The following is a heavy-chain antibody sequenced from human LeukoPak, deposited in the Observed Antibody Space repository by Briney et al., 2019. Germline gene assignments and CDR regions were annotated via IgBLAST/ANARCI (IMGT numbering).Heavy chain of an antibody. D-gene: IGHD5-18*01. CDR1: GGTFSSYA. V-gene: IGHV1-69*04. J-gene: IGHJ4*02. CDR2: IIPILGIA. CDR3: AKEWIRNY. Sequence: SVKVSCKASGGTFSSYAISWVRQAPGQGLEWMGRIIPILGIANYAQKFQGRVTITADKSTSTAYMELNSLRAEDTAVYYCAKEWIRNYWGQGTLVTVSS.